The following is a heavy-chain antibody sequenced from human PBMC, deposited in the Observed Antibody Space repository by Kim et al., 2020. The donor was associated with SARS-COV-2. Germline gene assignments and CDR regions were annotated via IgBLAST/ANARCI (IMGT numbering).Heavy chain of an antibody. D-gene: IGHD1-26*01. CDR2: ISYDGSNK. V-gene: IGHV3-30*04. CDR1: GFTFSSYA. Sequence: GGSLRLSCAASGFTFSSYAMHWVRQAPGKGLEWVAVISYDGSNKYYADSVKGRFTISRDNSKNTLYLQMNSLRAEDTAVYYCARSWWSGSYSWGYYYYGMDVWGQGTTVTVSS. CDR3: ARSWWSGSYSWGYYYYGMDV. J-gene: IGHJ6*02.